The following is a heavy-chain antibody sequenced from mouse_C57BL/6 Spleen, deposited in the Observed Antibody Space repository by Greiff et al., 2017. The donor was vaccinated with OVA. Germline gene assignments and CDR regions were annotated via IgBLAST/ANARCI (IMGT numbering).Heavy chain of an antibody. V-gene: IGHV1-15*01. CDR3: TRGNSNLDY. Sequence: VKLLESGAELVRPGASVTLSCKASGYTFTDYEMHWVKQTPVHGLEWIGAIDPETGGTAYNQKFKGKAILTADKSSSTAYMELRSLTSEDSAVYYCTRGNSNLDYWGQGTTLTVSS. D-gene: IGHD2-5*01. CDR2: IDPETGGT. CDR1: GYTFTDYE. J-gene: IGHJ2*01.